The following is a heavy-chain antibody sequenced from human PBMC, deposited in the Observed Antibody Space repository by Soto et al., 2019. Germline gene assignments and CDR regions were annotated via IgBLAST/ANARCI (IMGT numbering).Heavy chain of an antibody. D-gene: IGHD3-22*01. V-gene: IGHV4-31*11. CDR3: ARVPYETSGFGYFDF. CDR2: IYYTGST. Sequence: SETLSLTCAVSGGSISSGGYFWSWIRQHPGKGLEWIGHIYYTGSTQYNPSLNSRVSISVDTSKNQFSLKVSAVTAADTALYYCARVPYETSGFGYFDFWGQGILVTVSS. J-gene: IGHJ4*02. CDR1: GGSISSGGYF.